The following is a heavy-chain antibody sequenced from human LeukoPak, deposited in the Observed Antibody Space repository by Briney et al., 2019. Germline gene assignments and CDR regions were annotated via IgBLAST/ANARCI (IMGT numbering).Heavy chain of an antibody. CDR3: ARVWIGGGGFDY. CDR1: GGSISSGIYY. Sequence: SETLSHTRTLSGGSISSGIYYWSWIRQPAGKGLEWIGRIYTSGSTSYNPSLKSRLTISVDTSKNQFSLKLSSVTAADTAVYYCARVWIGGGGFDYWGQGTLVTVSS. V-gene: IGHV4-61*02. CDR2: IYTSGST. D-gene: IGHD3-10*01. J-gene: IGHJ4*02.